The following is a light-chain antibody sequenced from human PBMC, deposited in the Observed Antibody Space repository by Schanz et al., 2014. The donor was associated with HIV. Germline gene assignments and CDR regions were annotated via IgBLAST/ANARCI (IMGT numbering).Light chain of an antibody. CDR1: QSIGDS. J-gene: IGKJ4*02. CDR3: QQANGFPQG. CDR2: EAS. Sequence: DIQMTQFPSTLSASVGDRVTITCRASQSIGDSLAWFQQKPGRAPKLLISEASILETGVPSTFSGSGSGTEFALTISSLQPEDFATYFCQQANGFPQGFGGGTRVELK. V-gene: IGKV1-5*03.